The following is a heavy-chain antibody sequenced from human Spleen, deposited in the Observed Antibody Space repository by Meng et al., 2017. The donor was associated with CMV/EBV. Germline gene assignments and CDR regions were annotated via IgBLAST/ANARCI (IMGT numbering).Heavy chain of an antibody. D-gene: IGHD2-2*01. CDR1: GYTLSNYD. CDR2: VNPNSGGT. CDR3: AKDLVPAAVGQDAFDV. J-gene: IGHJ3*01. Sequence: ASVKVSCKASGYTLSNYDINWVRQAPGQGLEWMGWVNPNSGGTNYAQKFQGRVTMTRDTSISTAYMELSRLRSDDTAVYYCAKDLVPAAVGQDAFDVWGQGTMVTVSS. V-gene: IGHV1-2*02.